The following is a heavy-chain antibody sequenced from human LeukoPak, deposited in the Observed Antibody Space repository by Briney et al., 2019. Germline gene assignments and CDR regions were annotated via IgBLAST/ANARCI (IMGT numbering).Heavy chain of an antibody. CDR1: GYTFTSYG. Sequence: ASVKVSCKASGYTFTSYGISWVRQAPGQGLEWMGWISAYNGNTNYAQKLQGRVTMTTDTSTSTAYMELRSLRSDDTTVYYCARSDCSGGSCHIDYWGQGTLVTVSS. CDR2: ISAYNGNT. J-gene: IGHJ4*02. CDR3: ARSDCSGGSCHIDY. V-gene: IGHV1-18*01. D-gene: IGHD2-15*01.